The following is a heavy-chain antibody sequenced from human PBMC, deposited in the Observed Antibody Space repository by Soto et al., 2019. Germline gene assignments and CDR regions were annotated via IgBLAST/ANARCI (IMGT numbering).Heavy chain of an antibody. V-gene: IGHV4-38-2*02. CDR3: AGETTYYYDSSGQRPFPGMDV. CDR1: GDSISTGYY. CDR2: IYHGGTT. D-gene: IGHD3-22*01. Sequence: SETLSLTCTVSGDSISTGYYWAWIRQPPGKGLEWIGSIYHGGTTYYNPSLQSRVTISVDTSKNQFSLKLTSVTAAADSAVYYCAGETTYYYDSSGQRPFPGMDVWGQGTTVTVSS. J-gene: IGHJ6*02.